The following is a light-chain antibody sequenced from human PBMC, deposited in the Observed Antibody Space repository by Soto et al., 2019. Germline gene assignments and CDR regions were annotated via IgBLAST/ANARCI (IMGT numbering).Light chain of an antibody. J-gene: IGLJ1*01. CDR3: CSYAGNSEV. CDR1: SGDVGGYNL. V-gene: IGLV2-23*02. CDR2: EVT. Sequence: QSALTQPVSVSGSPGQSITIPCTGTSGDVGGYNLVSWYQQHPGKAPKLMIYEVTERPSGVSNRSSGSKSGNTASLTISGLQPDDEADYYCCSYAGNSEVFGTGTKVTVL.